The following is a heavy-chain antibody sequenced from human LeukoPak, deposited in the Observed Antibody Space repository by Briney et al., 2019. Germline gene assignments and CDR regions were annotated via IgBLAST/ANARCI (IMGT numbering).Heavy chain of an antibody. J-gene: IGHJ4*02. CDR1: GGSFSGYY. Sequence: TSETLSLTCAVYGGSFSGYYWSWIRQPPGKGLEWIGEINHSGSTNYNPSLKSRVTISVDTSKNQFSLKLSSVTAADTAVYYCARDPPYYDSSGYYYDYWGQGTLVTVSS. V-gene: IGHV4-34*01. CDR2: INHSGST. CDR3: ARDPPYYDSSGYYYDY. D-gene: IGHD3-22*01.